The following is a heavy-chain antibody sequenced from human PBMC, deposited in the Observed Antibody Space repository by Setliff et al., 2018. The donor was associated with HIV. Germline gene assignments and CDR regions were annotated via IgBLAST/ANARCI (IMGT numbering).Heavy chain of an antibody. CDR2: ISSSSNTI. CDR1: GFTFRSYS. V-gene: IGHV3-48*01. D-gene: IGHD6-13*01. J-gene: IGHJ4*02. CDR3: ARALYRVKQQLVPHFFDY. Sequence: GGSLRLSCAASGFTFRSYSMNWVRQTPGKGLEWISYISSSSNTIYYADSVKGRLTISRDNAKNSLYLQMNSLRAEDTAMYYCARALYRVKQQLVPHFFDYWGQGTLVTVSS.